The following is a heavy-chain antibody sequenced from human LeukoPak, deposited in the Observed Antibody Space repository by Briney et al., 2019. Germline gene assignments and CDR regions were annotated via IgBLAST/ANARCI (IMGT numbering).Heavy chain of an antibody. CDR1: GFTFGRYA. CDR2: ISSNGAST. D-gene: IGHD3-22*01. V-gene: IGHV3-64D*09. Sequence: GWSLRLSCSASGFTFGRYAMHWVRQAPGKGLEYVSGISSNGASTYYADSLKDRFTISRDNSKNTVSLQMSGLRAEDTTVYYCVKVYYYDSSGYYVGGTYFGMDVWGQGTTVTVSS. CDR3: VKVYYYDSSGYYVGGTYFGMDV. J-gene: IGHJ6*02.